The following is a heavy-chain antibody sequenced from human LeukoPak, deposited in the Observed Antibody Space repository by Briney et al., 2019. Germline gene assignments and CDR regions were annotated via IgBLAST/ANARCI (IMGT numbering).Heavy chain of an antibody. D-gene: IGHD3-16*01. CDR3: AKSRRVGVMTPADY. CDR2: ISGSGNKT. J-gene: IGHJ4*02. Sequence: GGSLRLSCAASGFTFRHYAMAWVRLAPGKGLEWVSGISGSGNKTYYGESVKGRFTISRDNSKNTLYLEMSGLRVEDTAIYYCAKSRRVGVMTPADYWGQGTVVTVSS. CDR1: GFTFRHYA. V-gene: IGHV3-23*01.